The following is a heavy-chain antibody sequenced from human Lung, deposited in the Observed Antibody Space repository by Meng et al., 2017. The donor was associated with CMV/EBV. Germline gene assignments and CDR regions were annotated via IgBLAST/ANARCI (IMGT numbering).Heavy chain of an antibody. V-gene: IGHV3-30*04. CDR2: ISYDGSNK. Sequence: GESXKISCAASGFTFSGYAMHWVRQAPGKGLEWVAVISYDGSNKYYADSVKGRFTISRDNSKNTLYLQMNSLRGEDTTVYYCARQYQLRGHYYYYGVDVWXQGTTVTVSS. D-gene: IGHD4-11*01. J-gene: IGHJ6*01. CDR1: GFTFSGYA. CDR3: ARQYQLRGHYYYYGVDV.